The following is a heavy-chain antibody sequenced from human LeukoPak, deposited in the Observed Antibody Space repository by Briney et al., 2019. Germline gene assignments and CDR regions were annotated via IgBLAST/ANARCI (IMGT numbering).Heavy chain of an antibody. Sequence: PGGSLRLSCTTSGFAFDDFAMSWVRQPAGKGLEWVGFIRRRAYGGAAAYAASVKGRFIISRDDSKGIAYLQMNSLKTEDTAVYYCSRNGLVDFDYWGQGSRVIVSP. CDR3: SRNGLVDFDY. V-gene: IGHV3-49*04. CDR1: GFAFDDFA. CDR2: IRRRAYGGAA. J-gene: IGHJ4*02.